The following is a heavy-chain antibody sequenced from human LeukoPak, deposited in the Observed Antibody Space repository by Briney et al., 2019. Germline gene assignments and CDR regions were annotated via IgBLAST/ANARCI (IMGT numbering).Heavy chain of an antibody. CDR3: ARRGYSYGHYYFDY. V-gene: IGHV1-46*01. CDR2: INPGGAYT. CDR1: GYTFTSYY. J-gene: IGHJ4*02. D-gene: IGHD5-18*01. Sequence: ASVKPSCKASGYTFTSYYMHWVRQAPGQGLEWMGIINPGGAYTSYAQKFQGRVTMTRDTSTSTIYMELSSLKSEDTAVYYCARRGYSYGHYYFDYWGQGTLVTVSS.